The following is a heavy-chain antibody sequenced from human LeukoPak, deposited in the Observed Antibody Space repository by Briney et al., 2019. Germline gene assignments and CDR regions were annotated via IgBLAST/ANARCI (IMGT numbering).Heavy chain of an antibody. J-gene: IGHJ4*02. CDR1: GFTFSSYE. D-gene: IGHD3-10*01. V-gene: IGHV3-48*03. CDR2: ISSSGSTI. CDR3: ARVYGSGSYYTYYFDY. Sequence: GGSLRLSCAASGFTFSSYEMNWVRQAPGKGLEWVSYISSSGSTIYYADSVKGRFTISRDNAKNSLYLQMNSLRAEDTAVYYCARVYGSGSYYTYYFDYWGQGTLVTVSS.